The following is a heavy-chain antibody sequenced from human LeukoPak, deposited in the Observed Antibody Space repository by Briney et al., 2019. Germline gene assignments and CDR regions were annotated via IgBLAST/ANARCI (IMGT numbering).Heavy chain of an antibody. D-gene: IGHD1-26*01. CDR3: AKEGPSPLKRELLISYFDY. Sequence: PGGSLRLSCAASGFTFSSYAMSWVRQAPGKGLEWVSAISGSGGSTYYADSVKGRFTISRDNSKNTLYLQMNSLRAEDTAVYYCAKEGPSPLKRELLISYFDYWGQGTLVTVSS. J-gene: IGHJ4*02. CDR2: ISGSGGST. V-gene: IGHV3-23*01. CDR1: GFTFSSYA.